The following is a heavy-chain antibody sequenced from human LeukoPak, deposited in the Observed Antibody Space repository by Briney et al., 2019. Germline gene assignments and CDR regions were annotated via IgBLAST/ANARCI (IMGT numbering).Heavy chain of an antibody. CDR3: AGRGSTSWLSPAYFDY. D-gene: IGHD2-2*01. V-gene: IGHV3-23*01. CDR2: ISGSGGST. J-gene: IGHJ4*02. CDR1: GFTSSSYA. Sequence: SGGSLRLSCAASGFTSSSYAMSWVRQAPGKGLEWVSGISGSGGSTYYAASEKGRFAISRDTSKHTLYLQINSLRAEETAVYYGAGRGSTSWLSPAYFDYWGQGTLVTVSS.